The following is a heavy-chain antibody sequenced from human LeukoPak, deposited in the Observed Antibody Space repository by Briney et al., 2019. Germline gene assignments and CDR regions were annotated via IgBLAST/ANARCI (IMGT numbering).Heavy chain of an antibody. J-gene: IGHJ3*02. D-gene: IGHD3-10*01. CDR3: ARCITRPDAFDI. Sequence: GGSLRLSCAASGFTFSSYSMNSVRQAPAKGLEWVSYISSSSSTIYYADSVKGRFTISRDNAKNSLYLQLNRLRAEDTAVYYCARCITRPDAFDIWGQGTIVTVSS. V-gene: IGHV3-48*01. CDR2: ISSSSSTI. CDR1: GFTFSSYS.